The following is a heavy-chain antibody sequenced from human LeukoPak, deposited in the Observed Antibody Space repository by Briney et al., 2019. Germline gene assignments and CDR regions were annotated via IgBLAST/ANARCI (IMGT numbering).Heavy chain of an antibody. J-gene: IGHJ4*02. V-gene: IGHV4-59*01. CDR3: ARGRWLQLMIFVY. CDR2: IHYSGST. CDR1: GGSISGYY. Sequence: KPSETLSLTCTVSGGSISGYYWSWIRQPPGKGLEWIGYIHYSGSTNYNPSLKSRLTISVDTSKNQFSLKMNSVTAADTAVYYCARGRWLQLMIFVYWGQGTLVTVSS. D-gene: IGHD5-24*01.